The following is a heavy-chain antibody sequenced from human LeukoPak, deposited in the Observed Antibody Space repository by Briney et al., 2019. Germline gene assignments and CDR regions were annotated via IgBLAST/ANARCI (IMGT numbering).Heavy chain of an antibody. V-gene: IGHV3-30-3*01. D-gene: IGHD2-2*01. Sequence: GGSLRLSFAASGFTFTDYAMHWVRQAPGKGLEWVAVISYDGSNKYYADSVKGRFTISRDNSKNTLYLQMNSLRAGDTAVYYCAREAGYCSSTSCEVGKNWFDPWGQGTLVTVSS. CDR1: GFTFTDYA. CDR2: ISYDGSNK. J-gene: IGHJ5*02. CDR3: AREAGYCSSTSCEVGKNWFDP.